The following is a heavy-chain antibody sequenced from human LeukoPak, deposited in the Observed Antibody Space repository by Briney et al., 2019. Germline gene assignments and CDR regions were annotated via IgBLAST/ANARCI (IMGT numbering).Heavy chain of an antibody. V-gene: IGHV4-59*08. Sequence: SETLSLTCTVSGGSISGYYWSWIRHPPGKGLEWIGNIYYSGSTNYNPSLKSRVTISVDTSKNQFSLKLSSVTAADTAVYYCANYHDYSNFQGAYYLDYWGQGTLVTVSS. J-gene: IGHJ4*02. CDR2: IYYSGST. CDR1: GGSISGYY. CDR3: ANYHDYSNFQGAYYLDY. D-gene: IGHD4-11*01.